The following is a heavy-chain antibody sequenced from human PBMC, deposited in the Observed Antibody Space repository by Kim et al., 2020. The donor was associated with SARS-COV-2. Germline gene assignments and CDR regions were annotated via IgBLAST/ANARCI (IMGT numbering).Heavy chain of an antibody. V-gene: IGHV4-61*02. J-gene: IGHJ3*02. CDR1: GGSISSGSYY. CDR3: ASDVRGVTGYAFDI. Sequence: SETLSLTCTVSGGSISSGSYYWSWIRQPAGKGLEWIGRIYTSGSTNYNPSLKSRVTISVDTSKNQFSLKLSSVTAADTAVYYCASDVRGVTGYAFDIWGQGTMVTVSS. CDR2: IYTSGST. D-gene: IGHD3-10*01.